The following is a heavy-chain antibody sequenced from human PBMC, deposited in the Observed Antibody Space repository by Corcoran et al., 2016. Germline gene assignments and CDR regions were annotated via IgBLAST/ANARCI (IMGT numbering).Heavy chain of an antibody. J-gene: IGHJ4*02. CDR3: ARSESFDY. CDR1: GYSISSGYY. CDR2: IHHSGIT. V-gene: IGHV4-38-2*02. Sequence: QVQLQESGPGLVKPSETLSLTCTVSGYSISSGYYWGWIRQPPGKGLEWIGSIHHSGITYYNPSLRSRVTISVDTSKNQFSLKVRSVTAADTAVYYCARSESFDYWGQGTLVTVSS.